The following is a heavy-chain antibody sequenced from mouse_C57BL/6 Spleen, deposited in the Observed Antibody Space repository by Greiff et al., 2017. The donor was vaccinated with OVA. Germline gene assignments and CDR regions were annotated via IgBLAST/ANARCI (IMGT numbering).Heavy chain of an antibody. CDR3: ARDGHYYGSSYGYFDY. Sequence: VQLQQSGPELVKPGASVKISCKASGYSFTSYYIHWVKQRPGQGLEWIGWIYPGSGNTKYNEKFKGKATLTADTSSSTSYMQLSSLTSEDSAVYYCARDGHYYGSSYGYFDYWGQGTTLTVSS. J-gene: IGHJ2*01. V-gene: IGHV1-66*01. D-gene: IGHD1-1*01. CDR1: GYSFTSYY. CDR2: IYPGSGNT.